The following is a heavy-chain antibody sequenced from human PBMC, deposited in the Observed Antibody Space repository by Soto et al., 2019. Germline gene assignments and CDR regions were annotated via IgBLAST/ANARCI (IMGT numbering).Heavy chain of an antibody. CDR3: ASSPRGYCSSTSCRELGNYYGMDV. CDR2: IDPSDSYT. D-gene: IGHD2-2*01. J-gene: IGHJ6*02. Sequence: GESLKISCKGSGYTFTTYWISWVRQMPGKGLEWMGRIDPSDSYTNYSPSFQGHVTISADKSISTAYLQWSSLKASDTAMYYCASSPRGYCSSTSCRELGNYYGMDVWGQGTTVTVSS. V-gene: IGHV5-10-1*01. CDR1: GYTFTTYW.